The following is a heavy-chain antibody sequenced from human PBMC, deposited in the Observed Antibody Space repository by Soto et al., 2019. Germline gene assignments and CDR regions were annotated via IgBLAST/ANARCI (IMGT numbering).Heavy chain of an antibody. D-gene: IGHD2-15*01. CDR2: ISAYNGNT. J-gene: IGHJ5*02. CDR1: DYTFTTYG. CDR3: ARAYCSAGSCYWFDP. Sequence: QVQLVQSGAEVKKPGASVKVSCKASDYTFTTYGISWVPQAPGQGLEWMGWISAYNGNTNYAQKFQGRVTMTTDTSTSTAYMELRSLRSDDTSVYYCARAYCSAGSCYWFDPWGQGTLVTVSS. V-gene: IGHV1-18*01.